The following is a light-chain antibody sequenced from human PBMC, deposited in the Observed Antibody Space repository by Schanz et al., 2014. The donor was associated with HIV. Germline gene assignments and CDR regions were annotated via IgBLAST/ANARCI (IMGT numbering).Light chain of an antibody. J-gene: IGLJ2*01. CDR3: LLSYSAARQVV. Sequence: QAVVTQESSLTVSPGGTVTLTCGSSTGAVTSGHYAYWFQQKPGQATRTLIHDTNNRHSWTPARFSGSLLGGKAALTLSGAQPEDEADYYCLLSYSAARQVVFGGGTKLTVL. V-gene: IGLV7-46*01. CDR2: DTN. CDR1: TGAVTSGHY.